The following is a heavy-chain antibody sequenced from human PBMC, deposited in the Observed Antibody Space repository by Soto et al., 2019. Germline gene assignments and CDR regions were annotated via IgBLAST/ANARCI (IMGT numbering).Heavy chain of an antibody. D-gene: IGHD1-26*01. CDR2: INAGNGNT. J-gene: IGHJ4*02. CDR1: GYTFTSCG. V-gene: IGHV1-3*01. Sequence: ASVKVSCRASGYTFTSCGMHWVRQAPGQRLEWMGWINAGNGNTKYSQKFQGRVTITRDTSASTAYMELRSLRSEDTAIYYCARGGGGLVAWGQGTLVTVSS. CDR3: ARGGGGLVA.